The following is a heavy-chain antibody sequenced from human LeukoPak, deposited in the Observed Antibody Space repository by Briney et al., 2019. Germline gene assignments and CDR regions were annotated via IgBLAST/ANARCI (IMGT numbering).Heavy chain of an antibody. CDR3: ARDNGDYRSIYYYMDV. D-gene: IGHD4-11*01. CDR1: GGSINSGGSY. J-gene: IGHJ6*03. Sequence: SQTLSLTCTVSGGSINSGGSYWSWIRQHPGKGLEWIGCIFYSWSSYYNPSLKSRVTLSLDTSKNQFSLKLSSVTAADTAVYYCARDNGDYRSIYYYMDVWGKGTTVTVSS. CDR2: IFYSWSS. V-gene: IGHV4-31*03.